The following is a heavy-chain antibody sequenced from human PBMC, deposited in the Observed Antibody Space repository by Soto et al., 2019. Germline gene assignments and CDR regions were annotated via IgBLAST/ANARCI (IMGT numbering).Heavy chain of an antibody. D-gene: IGHD2-2*01. CDR1: GFTFTDHY. V-gene: IGHV3-11*01. CDR3: AKVASDCSSTSCYEDWFDP. CDR2: IRSSGGST. Sequence: GGSLRLSCAASGFTFTDHYMSWIRQAPGKGLEWVSNIRSSGGSTHHAHSVKGRFTISRDNSKNTLYLQMNSLRAEDTAVYYCAKVASDCSSTSCYEDWFDPWGQGTLVTVSS. J-gene: IGHJ5*02.